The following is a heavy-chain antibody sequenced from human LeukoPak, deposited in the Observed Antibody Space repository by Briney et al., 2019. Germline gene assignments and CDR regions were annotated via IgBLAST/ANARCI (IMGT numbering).Heavy chain of an antibody. J-gene: IGHJ4*02. CDR1: GGSISSYY. CDR3: ARGNSRIVGAAFDY. V-gene: IGHV4-4*07. Sequence: SETLSLTCTVSGGSISSYYWSWIRQPAGKGLEWIGRIYTSGSTNYNPSLKSRVTMSVDTSKNQFSLKLSSVTAADTAVYYCARGNSRIVGAAFDYWGQGTLVTVSS. CDR2: IYTSGST. D-gene: IGHD1-26*01.